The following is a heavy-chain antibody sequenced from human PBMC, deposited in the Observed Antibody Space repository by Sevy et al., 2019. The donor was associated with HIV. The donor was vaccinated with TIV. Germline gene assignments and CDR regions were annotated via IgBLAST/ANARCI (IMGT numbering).Heavy chain of an antibody. CDR3: AREGLGGFYSSLDR. CDR2: ISSSANDI. CDR1: GFTFTTYG. Sequence: GGSLRLSCAASGFTFTTYGMTWVRQAPGKGLEWISYISSSANDIKYADSVKGRFTISRDNARNSLYLAMSSLRAEDTAVYYCAREGLGGFYSSLDRWGQGTLVTVSS. J-gene: IGHJ5*02. D-gene: IGHD3-22*01. V-gene: IGHV3-48*03.